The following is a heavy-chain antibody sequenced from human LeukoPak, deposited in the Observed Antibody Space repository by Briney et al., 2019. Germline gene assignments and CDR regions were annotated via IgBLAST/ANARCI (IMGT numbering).Heavy chain of an antibody. V-gene: IGHV4-59*08. D-gene: IGHD1-26*01. Sequence: PSETLSLTCTVSGGSISSYYWSWIRQPPGKGLEWIGYIYYSGSTNYNPSLKSRVTISVDTSKNQFSLKLSSVTAADTAVYYCARSGLDREWELNSWGQGTLVTVSS. CDR2: IYYSGST. J-gene: IGHJ4*02. CDR3: ARSGLDREWELNS. CDR1: GGSISSYY.